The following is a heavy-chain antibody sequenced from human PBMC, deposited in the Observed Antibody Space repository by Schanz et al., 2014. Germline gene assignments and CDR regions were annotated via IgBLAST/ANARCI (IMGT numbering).Heavy chain of an antibody. CDR1: GFTFSSYG. CDR3: ARENYRRKINFDY. V-gene: IGHV3-33*01. D-gene: IGHD3-10*01. J-gene: IGHJ4*02. CDR2: IWYDENNK. Sequence: QVQLVESGGGVVQFGRSLRLSCVASGFTFSSYGMHWVRQAPGKGLEWVAVIWYDENNKYYADSVKGRFTMSRDNSKNTLYLQMNSLRAEDTAVYYCARENYRRKINFDYWGRGTLVTVSS.